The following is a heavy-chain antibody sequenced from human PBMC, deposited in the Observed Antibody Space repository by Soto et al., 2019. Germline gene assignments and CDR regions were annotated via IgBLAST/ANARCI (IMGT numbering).Heavy chain of an antibody. D-gene: IGHD2-15*01. CDR3: AHRRLECSSGTCYVIGAEGYLHH. Sequence: SGPTLVNPTQTLTLTCTFSGFSLSTNGVGVGWIRQPPGEALEWLALIYWDDSKRYSPSLKNRLTITKDTSKNQVVLTMTNMDPVDTATYYCAHRRLECSSGTCYVIGAEGYLHHWGQGTLVTVSS. CDR1: GFSLSTNGVG. J-gene: IGHJ1*01. CDR2: IYWDDSK. V-gene: IGHV2-5*02.